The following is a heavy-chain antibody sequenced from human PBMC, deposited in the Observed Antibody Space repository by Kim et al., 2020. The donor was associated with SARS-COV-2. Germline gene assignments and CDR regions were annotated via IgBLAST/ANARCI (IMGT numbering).Heavy chain of an antibody. J-gene: IGHJ5*02. V-gene: IGHV4-39*01. Sequence: SETLSLTCTVSGGSISSSSYYWGWIRQPPGKGLEWIGSIYYSGSTYYNPSLKSRVTISVDTSKNQFSLKLSSVTAADTAVYYCARRGVKEVTIFGVVEDNWFDPWGQGTLVTVSS. D-gene: IGHD3-3*01. CDR1: GGSISSSSYY. CDR3: ARRGVKEVTIFGVVEDNWFDP. CDR2: IYYSGST.